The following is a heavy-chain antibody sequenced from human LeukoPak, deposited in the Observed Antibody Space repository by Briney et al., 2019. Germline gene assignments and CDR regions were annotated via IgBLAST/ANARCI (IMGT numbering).Heavy chain of an antibody. CDR2: ISGYNGYT. CDR1: GYTFTSYG. V-gene: IGHV1-18*01. Sequence: ASVNVSCKAFGYTFTSYGISWVRQAPGQGLEWMGWISGYNGYTHYANNHQGRVTMTTDTSTSTAYMELRSLRSDDTAVYYCARDEARYSSGYYPNWFDPWGQGTLVTVSS. CDR3: ARDEARYSSGYYPNWFDP. D-gene: IGHD3-22*01. J-gene: IGHJ5*02.